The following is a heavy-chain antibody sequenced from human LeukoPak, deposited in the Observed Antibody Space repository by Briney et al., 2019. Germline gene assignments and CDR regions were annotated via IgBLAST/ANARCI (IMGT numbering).Heavy chain of an antibody. Sequence: GGSLRLSCAASGFTFSSHAMSWVRQAPGKGLEWVSAISGSGGSTYYADSVKGRFTISRDNSKNTLYLQMNSLRAEDTAVYYCAKGACGGDCYPYDAFDIWGQGTMVTVSS. CDR2: ISGSGGST. D-gene: IGHD2-21*02. J-gene: IGHJ3*02. V-gene: IGHV3-23*01. CDR3: AKGACGGDCYPYDAFDI. CDR1: GFTFSSHA.